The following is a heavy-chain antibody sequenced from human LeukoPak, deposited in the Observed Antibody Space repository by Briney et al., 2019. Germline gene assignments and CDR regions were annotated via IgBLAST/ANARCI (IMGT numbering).Heavy chain of an antibody. CDR2: IYYSGST. J-gene: IGHJ4*02. CDR1: GGSISSGGYY. D-gene: IGHD6-6*01. Sequence: SETLSLTCTVSGGSISSGGYYWSWIRQHPGKGLEWIGYIYYSGSTYYNPSLKSRVTISVDTSKNQFSLKLSSVTAADTAVYYCARGLDSSSSFPYFDYWGQGTLVTVSS. V-gene: IGHV4-31*03. CDR3: ARGLDSSSSFPYFDY.